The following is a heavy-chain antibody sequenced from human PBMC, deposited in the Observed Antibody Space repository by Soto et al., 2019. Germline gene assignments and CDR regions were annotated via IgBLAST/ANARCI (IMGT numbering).Heavy chain of an antibody. V-gene: IGHV1-3*01. D-gene: IGHD2-2*01. CDR1: GYTFTSYA. J-gene: IGHJ6*03. Sequence: GASVKVSCKASGYTFTSYAMHWVRQAPGQRLEWMGWINAGNGNTKYSQKFQGRVTITRDTSASTAYMELSSLRSEDTAVYYCARAEIEVVPAAIGYYYYYYMDVWGKGTTVTVSS. CDR3: ARAEIEVVPAAIGYYYYYYMDV. CDR2: INAGNGNT.